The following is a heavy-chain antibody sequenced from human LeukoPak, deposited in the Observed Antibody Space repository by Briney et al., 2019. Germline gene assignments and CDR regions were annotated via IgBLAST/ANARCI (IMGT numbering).Heavy chain of an antibody. CDR2: IYYSGST. CDR1: GGSISSYY. D-gene: IGHD5-24*01. V-gene: IGHV4-59*01. Sequence: SETLSLTCTVSGGSISSYYWSWIRQPPGKGLEWIGYIYYSGSTNYNPSLKSRVTISVDTSKNQFSLKLSSVTAADTAVYYCARDRRWLQLYDYWGQGTLVTVSS. J-gene: IGHJ4*02. CDR3: ARDRRWLQLYDY.